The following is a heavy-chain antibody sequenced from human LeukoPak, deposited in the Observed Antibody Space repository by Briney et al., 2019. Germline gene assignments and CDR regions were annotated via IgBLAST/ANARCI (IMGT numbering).Heavy chain of an antibody. J-gene: IGHJ6*03. CDR3: ARGRRLRGVTSRPIYYYYYMDV. CDR1: GYTFNTFD. CDR2: VNPYNDKT. D-gene: IGHD3-10*01. V-gene: IGHV1-8*03. Sequence: GATVKVSCKASGYTFNTFDINWVRQATGQGPEWMGWVNPYNDKTVYAPKSQGRVSISSNNSINTAYMEFSGLKSDDTAVYFCARGRRLRGVTSRPIYYYYYMDVWGGGTTVTVSS.